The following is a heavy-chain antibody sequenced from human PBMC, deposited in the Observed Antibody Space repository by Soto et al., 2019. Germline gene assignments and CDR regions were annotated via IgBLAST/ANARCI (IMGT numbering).Heavy chain of an antibody. D-gene: IGHD6-19*01. V-gene: IGHV1-2*04. J-gene: IGHJ4*02. Sequence: ASVKVSCKASGYTFTGYYMHWVRQAPGQGLEWMGWINPNSGGTNYAQKFQGWVTMTRDTSISTAYMELSRLRSDDTAVYYCARDGYSSGWNLFAYRGQGTPVTVSS. CDR3: ARDGYSSGWNLFAY. CDR2: INPNSGGT. CDR1: GYTFTGYY.